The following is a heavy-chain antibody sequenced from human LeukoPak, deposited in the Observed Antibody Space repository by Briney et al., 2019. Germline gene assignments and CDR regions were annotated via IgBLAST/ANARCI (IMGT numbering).Heavy chain of an antibody. V-gene: IGHV3-53*01. J-gene: IGHJ6*03. CDR3: ARGRRNSSGVRGKFHYYYYMDV. Sequence: GGSLRLSCAASGFTVSSNYMSWVRQAPGKGLEWVSVIYSGGSTYYADSVKGRFTISRDNSKNTLYLQMNSLRAEDTAVYYCARGRRNSSGVRGKFHYYYYMDVWGKGTTVTVSS. CDR1: GFTVSSNY. CDR2: IYSGGST. D-gene: IGHD6-19*01.